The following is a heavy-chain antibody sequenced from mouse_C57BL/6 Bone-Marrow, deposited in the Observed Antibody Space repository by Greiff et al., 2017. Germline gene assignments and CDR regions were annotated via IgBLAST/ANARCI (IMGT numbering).Heavy chain of an antibody. CDR1: GFTFSSYG. CDR3: ARHTGYGGPWFAY. J-gene: IGHJ3*01. V-gene: IGHV5-6*01. Sequence: EVQLVESGGDLVKPGGSLKLSCAASGFTFSSYGMPWVRQTPDKRLEWVATISRGGSYTYYPDSVKGRFTITRDTAKNTPYLQLSSLRSEDTAVYDYARHTGYGGPWFAYGGRGTLITVSA. D-gene: IGHD1-2*01. CDR2: ISRGGSYT.